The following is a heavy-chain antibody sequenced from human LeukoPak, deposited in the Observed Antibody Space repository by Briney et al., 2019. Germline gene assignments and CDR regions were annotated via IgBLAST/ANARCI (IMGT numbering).Heavy chain of an antibody. CDR2: IYYSGST. CDR3: ARVRVSAAAGTGGAYYFDY. J-gene: IGHJ4*02. V-gene: IGHV4-59*01. CDR1: GGSISSYY. D-gene: IGHD6-13*01. Sequence: SETLSLTWTVSGGSISSYYWSWIRQPPGKGLEWIGYIYYSGSTNYNPSLKSRVTISVDTSKNQFSLKLSSVTAADTAVYYCARVRVSAAAGTGGAYYFDYWGQGTLVTVSS.